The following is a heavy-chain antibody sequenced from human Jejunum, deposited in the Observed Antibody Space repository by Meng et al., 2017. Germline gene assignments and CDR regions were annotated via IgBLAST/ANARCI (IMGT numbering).Heavy chain of an antibody. CDR2: TYYTANWNN. J-gene: IGHJ5*02. CDR1: GDTVRTSKVG. Sequence: QVPLKQAGPGLVKPSQTLSLTCATSGDTVRTSKVGLNWIRQSPSKGLEWLGRTYYTANWNNDYAVSMRSRITINTATTKSQSSLHHNYVTHEDTAVYFCARGFWKSGFDSWGQGTLVTVSS. CDR3: ARGFWKSGFDS. V-gene: IGHV6-1*01. D-gene: IGHD3-3*01.